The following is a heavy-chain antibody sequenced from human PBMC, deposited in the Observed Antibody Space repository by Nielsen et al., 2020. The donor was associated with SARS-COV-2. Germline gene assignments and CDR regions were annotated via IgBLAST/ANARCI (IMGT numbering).Heavy chain of an antibody. V-gene: IGHV4-34*01. D-gene: IGHD6-19*01. CDR1: GGSFSGYY. J-gene: IGHJ5*02. CDR3: ASGQVVFEQWLMQNWFDP. Sequence: SETLSLTCAVYGGSFSGYYWSWIRQPPGKGLEWIGEINHSGSTNYNPSLKSRVTISVDTSKNQFSLKLSSVTAADTAVYYCASGQVVFEQWLMQNWFDPWGQGTLVTVSS. CDR2: INHSGST.